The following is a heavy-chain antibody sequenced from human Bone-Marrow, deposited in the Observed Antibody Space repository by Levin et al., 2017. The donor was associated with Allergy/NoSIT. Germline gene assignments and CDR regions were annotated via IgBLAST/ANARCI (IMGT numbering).Heavy chain of an antibody. CDR1: GFTVSSNY. V-gene: IGHV3-53*01. CDR3: ARVCYYYYGMDV. J-gene: IGHJ6*02. Sequence: GESLKISCAASGFTVSSNYMSWVRQAPGKGLEWVSVIYSGGSTYYADSVKGRFTISRDNSKNTLYLQMNSLRAEDTAVYYCARVCYYYYGMDVWGQGTTVTVSS. CDR2: IYSGGST.